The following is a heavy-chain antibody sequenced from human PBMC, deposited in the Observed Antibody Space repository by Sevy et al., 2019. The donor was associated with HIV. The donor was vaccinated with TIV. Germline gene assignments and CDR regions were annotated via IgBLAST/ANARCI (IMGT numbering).Heavy chain of an antibody. Sequence: SETLSLTCTVSGGSVSGVPYYWSWIRQHPGKGPEWIAYISHRGSAVYNPSLKSRVNMSVVTCKNPFSLKMRSVTPADTALYYFSEGVKGYLFTDNDGHYGMVVWGQGTTVTVSS. J-gene: IGHJ6*02. D-gene: IGHD1-1*01. CDR1: GGSVSGVPYY. CDR2: ISHRGSA. CDR3: SEGVKGYLFTDNDGHYGMVV. V-gene: IGHV4-31*03.